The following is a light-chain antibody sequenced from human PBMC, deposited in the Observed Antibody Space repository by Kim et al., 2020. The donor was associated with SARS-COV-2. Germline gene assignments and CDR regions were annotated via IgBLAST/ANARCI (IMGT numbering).Light chain of an antibody. CDR1: QGIRNE. J-gene: IGKJ4*01. V-gene: IGKV1-6*01. CDR3: LQDYNYPLT. CDR2: GAS. Sequence: ASVGDRVTITCRASQGIRNELGWYQQKPGKAPKVLIYGASSLQSGVPSRFSGSGSGTDFTLTTISLQPEDFATYYCLQDYNYPLTFGGGTKVDIK.